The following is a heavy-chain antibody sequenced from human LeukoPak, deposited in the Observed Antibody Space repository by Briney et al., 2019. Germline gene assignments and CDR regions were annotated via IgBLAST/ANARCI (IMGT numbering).Heavy chain of an antibody. Sequence: PGGSLRLSCAASGFPFSSYGMHSVRQAPGKGLEWVAFIPYDGSDKFYADSVKGRFTISRDNSKNTLCLQMNSLGAEDTAVYYCAAMTSVTTGDYWGQGTLVTVSS. V-gene: IGHV3-30*02. CDR2: IPYDGSDK. CDR3: AAMTSVTTGDY. CDR1: GFPFSSYG. J-gene: IGHJ4*02. D-gene: IGHD4-11*01.